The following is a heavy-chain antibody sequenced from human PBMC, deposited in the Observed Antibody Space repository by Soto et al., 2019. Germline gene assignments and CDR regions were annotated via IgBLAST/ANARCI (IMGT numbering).Heavy chain of an antibody. CDR1: GFTFSAYT. CDR2: IISSSSTR. CDR3: ARDRPAGY. V-gene: IGHV3-48*02. D-gene: IGHD6-13*01. J-gene: IGHJ4*02. Sequence: EVQLVESGGGLVQPGGSLRLSCAASGFTFSAYTMNWVRQAPGKGLEWVSYIISSSSTRHYADSVKGRFTISRDNAKNSVDQQMNSVRDEDTAVYYGARDRPAGYWGQGTLVNVSS.